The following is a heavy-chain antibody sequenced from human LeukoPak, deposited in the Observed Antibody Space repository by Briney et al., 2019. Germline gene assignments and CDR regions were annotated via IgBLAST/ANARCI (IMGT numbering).Heavy chain of an antibody. CDR3: ARVWPCSNGVCPDVFDY. CDR1: GYTFTGYY. V-gene: IGHV1-2*02. Sequence: ASVKVSCKASGYTFTGYYIHWVRQAPGQGLEWMGWIKPHSGGTNYAQKFQSRVTMTRDTSISTAYMELSRLRSDDTAVYYCARVWPCSNGVCPDVFDYWGQGTLVTVSS. D-gene: IGHD2-8*01. CDR2: IKPHSGGT. J-gene: IGHJ4*02.